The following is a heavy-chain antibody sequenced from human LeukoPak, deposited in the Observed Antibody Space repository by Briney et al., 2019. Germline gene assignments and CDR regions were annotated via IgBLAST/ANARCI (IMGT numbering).Heavy chain of an antibody. J-gene: IGHJ5*02. CDR1: GFTFSSYG. V-gene: IGHV3-23*01. CDR2: ITGNGANT. Sequence: PGGSLRLSCAASGFTFSSYGMSWVRQAPGKGLEWVSAITGNGANTFYADSVKGRFTISRDNSKNTVYPQMNSLRAEDTALYYCARDRSGSYPNWFDPWGQGTLVTVSS. CDR3: ARDRSGSYPNWFDP. D-gene: IGHD3-10*01.